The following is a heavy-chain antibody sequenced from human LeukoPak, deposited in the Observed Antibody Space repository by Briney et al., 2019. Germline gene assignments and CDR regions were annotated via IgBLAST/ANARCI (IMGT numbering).Heavy chain of an antibody. D-gene: IGHD4-17*01. CDR1: GFTFRDYV. CDR2: ISPTGDST. Sequence: GGSLRLSCAASGFTFRDYVISWVRQAPGKGLEWVSSISPTGDSTYYAGSVRGRFTLSRDNSKNTVYFQMNSLRAEDTAIYYCAQDWPSAVTTTPGFWGQGTMSSSLQ. CDR3: AQDWPSAVTTTPGF. J-gene: IGHJ3*01. V-gene: IGHV3-23*01.